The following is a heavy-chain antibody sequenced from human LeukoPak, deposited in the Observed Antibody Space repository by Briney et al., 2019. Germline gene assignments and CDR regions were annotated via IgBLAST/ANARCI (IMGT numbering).Heavy chain of an antibody. CDR2: ISYDGSNK. CDR3: ATLPVLGFGKFDVFDI. J-gene: IGHJ3*02. V-gene: IGHV3-30*03. Sequence: GRSLRLSCAASGFTFSSYGMHWVRQAPGKGLEWVAVISYDGSNKYYADSVKGRSTISRDNSNKTLYLQMNSLRAEDTAVYFCATLPVLGFGKFDVFDIWGQGTMVTVSS. D-gene: IGHD3-10*01. CDR1: GFTFSSYG.